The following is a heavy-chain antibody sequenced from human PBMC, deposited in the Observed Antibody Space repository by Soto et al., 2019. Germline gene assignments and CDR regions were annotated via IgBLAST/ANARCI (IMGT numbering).Heavy chain of an antibody. CDR3: ARNMDYYYGRGSGNGHGV. D-gene: IGHD3-10*02. CDR1: GYTFTAYY. V-gene: IGHV1-2*02. J-gene: IGHJ6*02. CDR2: INPKFGDT. Sequence: QVQLVQSGAEVKEPGDSVRVSCEASGYTFTAYYIHWVRQAPGQGLEWMGWINPKFGDTTYAQDFQGRVSMTRDMSLSTVYMDLSSLTSDDTAIYYCARNMDYYYGRGSGNGHGVWGQGTTVTVFS.